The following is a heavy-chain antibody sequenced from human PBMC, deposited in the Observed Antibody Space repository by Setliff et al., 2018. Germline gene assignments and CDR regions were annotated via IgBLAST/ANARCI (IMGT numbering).Heavy chain of an antibody. CDR3: ARGRASGGYFEVWYSDL. D-gene: IGHD3-22*01. CDR2: MDPNSGNT. CDR1: GDTFNTYT. Sequence: ASVKVSCKVSGDTFNTYTLSWVRQATGQGLEWVGWMDPNSGNTAYGRKFQDRVTITRNTSISTAYMELSSLRSEDTAVYYCARGRASGGYFEVWYSDLWGRGTLVTVSS. V-gene: IGHV1-8*03. J-gene: IGHJ2*01.